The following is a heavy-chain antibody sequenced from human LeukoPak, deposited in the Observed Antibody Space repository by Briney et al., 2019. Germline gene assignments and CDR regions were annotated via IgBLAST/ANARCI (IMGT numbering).Heavy chain of an antibody. J-gene: IGHJ4*02. D-gene: IGHD1-7*01. CDR1: GLTFSSYG. CDR2: ISGSGSNT. Sequence: GGSLRLSCAASGLTFSSYGMTWVRQAPGKGLEWVSGISGSGSNTYYADSVKGRFTISRDNSKNTLYLQMNSLTVEDTAVYYCAKGLGNYDYWGQGTLVTVSS. V-gene: IGHV3-23*01. CDR3: AKGLGNYDY.